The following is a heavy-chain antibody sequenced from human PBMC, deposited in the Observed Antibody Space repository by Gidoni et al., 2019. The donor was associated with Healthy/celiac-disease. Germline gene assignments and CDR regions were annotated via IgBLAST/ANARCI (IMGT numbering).Heavy chain of an antibody. D-gene: IGHD6-6*01. Sequence: EVQLVESGGGVVQPGRSLRLSCAASGFTSDDYDMHWVRQAPGKGLEWVSGISWNSGSIGYADSVKGRFTISRDNAKNSLYLQMNSLRAEDTALYYCAKDRYSSSSGIDYWGQGTLVTVSS. CDR1: GFTSDDYD. V-gene: IGHV3-9*02. CDR3: AKDRYSSSSGIDY. CDR2: ISWNSGSI. J-gene: IGHJ4*02.